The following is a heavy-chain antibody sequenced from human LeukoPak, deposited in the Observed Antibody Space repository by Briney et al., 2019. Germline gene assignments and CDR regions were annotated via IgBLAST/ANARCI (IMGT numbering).Heavy chain of an antibody. D-gene: IGHD2-8*01. V-gene: IGHV4-38-2*01. CDR3: ARGHGRRYCTNGVCLPFDY. CDR1: GYSISSGYY. Sequence: SETLSLTCAVSGYSISSGYYWGWIRPPPGKGLEWIGSIYPSARSYYNPSLRSRVTISVDTSKNQFSLKLSSVTAADTAVYYCARGHGRRYCTNGVCLPFDYWGQGTLVTVSS. J-gene: IGHJ4*02. CDR2: IYPSARS.